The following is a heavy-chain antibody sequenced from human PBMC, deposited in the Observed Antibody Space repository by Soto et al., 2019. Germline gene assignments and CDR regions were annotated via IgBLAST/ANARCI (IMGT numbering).Heavy chain of an antibody. Sequence: GGSLRLSCAASGFTFSSFWMSWVRQAPGKGLEWVANIRQDGGERYYVDSVEGRFTISRDNAKNSLYLQMNSLRVDDTAVYYCARGTYSGWWDEYFQHWGQGTLVTVSS. V-gene: IGHV3-7*04. D-gene: IGHD6-19*01. J-gene: IGHJ1*01. CDR1: GFTFSSFW. CDR3: ARGTYSGWWDEYFQH. CDR2: IRQDGGER.